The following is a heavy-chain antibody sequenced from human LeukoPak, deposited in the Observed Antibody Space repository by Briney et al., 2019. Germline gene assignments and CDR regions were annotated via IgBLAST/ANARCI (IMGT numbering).Heavy chain of an antibody. CDR1: GGFISSYY. Sequence: PSETLSLTCTVSGGFISSYYWSWIRQPPGKGLEWIGYIYYSGSTNYNPSLKSRVTISVDTSKNQFSLKLSSVTAADTAVYYCARGGSHFDYWGQGTLVTVSS. V-gene: IGHV4-59*01. J-gene: IGHJ4*02. CDR2: IYYSGST. CDR3: ARGGSHFDY.